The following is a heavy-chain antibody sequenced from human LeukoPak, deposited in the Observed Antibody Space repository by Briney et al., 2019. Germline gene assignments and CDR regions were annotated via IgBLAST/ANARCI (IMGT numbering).Heavy chain of an antibody. CDR1: GGSFSGYY. Sequence: PSETLSLTCAVYGGSFSGYYWSWIRQPPGKGLEWIGEINHSGSTNYNPSLKSRVTISVDTSKNQFSLKLSSVTAADTAVYYCARAGDSSGYCNYWGQGTLVTVSS. D-gene: IGHD3-22*01. CDR2: INHSGST. V-gene: IGHV4-34*01. CDR3: ARAGDSSGYCNY. J-gene: IGHJ4*02.